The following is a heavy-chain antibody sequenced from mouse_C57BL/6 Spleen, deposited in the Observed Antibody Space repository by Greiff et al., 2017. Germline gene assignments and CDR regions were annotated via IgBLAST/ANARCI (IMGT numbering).Heavy chain of an antibody. CDR3: AREGDYGNWFAY. V-gene: IGHV3-6*01. CDR2: ISYDGSN. D-gene: IGHD2-1*01. CDR1: GYSITSGYY. Sequence: DVKLQESGPGLVKPSQSLSLTCSVTGYSITSGYYWNWIRQFPGNKLEWMGYISYDGSNNYNPSLKNRISITRDTSKNQFFLKLNSVTTEDTATYYCAREGDYGNWFAYWGQGTLVTIAA. J-gene: IGHJ3*01.